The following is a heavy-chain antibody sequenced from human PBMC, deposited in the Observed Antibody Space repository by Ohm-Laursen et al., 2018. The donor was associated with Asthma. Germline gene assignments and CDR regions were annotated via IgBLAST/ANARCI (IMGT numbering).Heavy chain of an antibody. CDR2: TYYRSKWYN. J-gene: IGHJ6*02. CDR3: ARANVEMATSNPSYYYHVMDV. CDR1: GDSVSSNSAA. Sequence: QTLSLTCAISGDSVSSNSAAWNWIRQSPSRGLEWLGRTYYRSKWYNDYAVSVKSRITINPDTSKNQFSLQLNSVTPEDTAVYYCARANVEMATSNPSYYYHVMDVWGQGTTVTVS. V-gene: IGHV6-1*01. D-gene: IGHD5-24*01.